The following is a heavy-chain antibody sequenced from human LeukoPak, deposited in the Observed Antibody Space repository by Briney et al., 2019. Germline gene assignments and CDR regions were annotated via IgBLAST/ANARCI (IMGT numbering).Heavy chain of an antibody. CDR3: ARDMYYYGSGSAHFDY. CDR2: IYQSGST. J-gene: IGHJ4*02. CDR1: GYSISRGYY. D-gene: IGHD3-10*01. Sequence: SETLSLTCTVSGYSISRGYYWGWIRQPPGKGLEWIGSIYQSGSTYYNPSLKSRVTLSVDTSKNQFSLKLSSVTAADTAVYYCARDMYYYGSGSAHFDYWGQGTLVTVSS. V-gene: IGHV4-38-2*02.